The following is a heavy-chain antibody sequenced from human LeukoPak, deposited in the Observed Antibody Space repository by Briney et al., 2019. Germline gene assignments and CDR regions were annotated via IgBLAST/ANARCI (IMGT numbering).Heavy chain of an antibody. J-gene: IGHJ4*02. CDR1: GGSISSGGYY. D-gene: IGHD1-26*01. Sequence: RPSETLSLTCTVSGGSISSGGYYWSWIRQPPGKGLEWIGYIYYSGSTYYNPSLKSRVTISVDTSKNQFSLKLSSVTAADTAVYYCARVLEWELPLFDYWGQGTLVTVSS. CDR3: ARVLEWELPLFDY. CDR2: IYYSGST. V-gene: IGHV4-30-4*01.